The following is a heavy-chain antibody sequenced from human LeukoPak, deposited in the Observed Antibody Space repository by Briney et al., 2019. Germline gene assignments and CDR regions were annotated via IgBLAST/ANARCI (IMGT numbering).Heavy chain of an antibody. V-gene: IGHV4-4*02. CDR3: SRESGAFSPFGY. D-gene: IGHD3-10*01. J-gene: IGHJ4*02. Sequence: ETLSLTCGVSGGSISSTNWWSWVRQPPGQGLEWIGEISLSRLTNYNPSLKSRVTMSLDKSKNHLSLNLTSVTAADTAVYYCSRESGAFSPFGYWGQGTPVTVSS. CDR1: GGSISSTNW. CDR2: ISLSRLT.